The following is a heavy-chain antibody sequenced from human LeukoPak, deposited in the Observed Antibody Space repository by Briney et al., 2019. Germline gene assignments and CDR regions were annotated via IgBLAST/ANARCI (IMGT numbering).Heavy chain of an antibody. V-gene: IGHV1-2*02. CDR2: INPNSGGT. J-gene: IGHJ4*02. Sequence: ASVKVSCKASGYTFTGYYMHWVRQAPGQGLEWMGWINPNSGGTNYAQKFQGRVTMTRDTSISTAYMELSRLRSDDTAVYYCARDGSGITGTIDYWGQGTLVTVSS. D-gene: IGHD1-20*01. CDR3: ARDGSGITGTIDY. CDR1: GYTFTGYY.